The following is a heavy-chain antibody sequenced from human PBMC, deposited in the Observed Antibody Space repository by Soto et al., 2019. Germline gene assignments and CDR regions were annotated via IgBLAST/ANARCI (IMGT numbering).Heavy chain of an antibody. V-gene: IGHV1-18*01. D-gene: IGHD4-17*01. J-gene: IGHJ4*02. CDR1: GYTFTSYG. CDR3: ARDFRGYGDYDY. Sequence: ASVKVSFKASGYTFTSYGISWVRQAPGQGLEWMGWISAYNGNTNYAQKLQGRVTMTTDTSTSTAYMELRSLRSDDTAVYYCARDFRGYGDYDYWGQGTLVTVAS. CDR2: ISAYNGNT.